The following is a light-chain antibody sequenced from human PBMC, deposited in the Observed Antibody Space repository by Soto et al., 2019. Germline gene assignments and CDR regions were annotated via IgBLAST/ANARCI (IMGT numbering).Light chain of an antibody. CDR3: QQYYSRES. V-gene: IGKV1-5*03. Sequence: DIQMTQSPSIVSASVGDTVTITCRASQAVNPWLAWHQQKPGKVPRVLIYKTSDLENGVPSRFSGSGSGTEYTLTISNLQPDDFATYYCQQYYSRESFGRGTKVEV. J-gene: IGKJ4*01. CDR2: KTS. CDR1: QAVNPW.